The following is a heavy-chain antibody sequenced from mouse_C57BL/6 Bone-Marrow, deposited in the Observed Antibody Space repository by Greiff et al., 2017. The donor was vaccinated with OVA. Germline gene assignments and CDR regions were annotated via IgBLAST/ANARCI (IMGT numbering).Heavy chain of an antibody. V-gene: IGHV2-5*01. Sequence: VQLQQSGPGLVQPSQSLSITCTVSGFSLTSYGVHWVRQSPGKGLEWLGVIWRGGSTDYNAAFMSRLSITKDNSKSQVFFIMNSLQADDTAIYYCAKTPDYGSSYVLDYWGQGTTLTVSS. J-gene: IGHJ2*01. CDR3: AKTPDYGSSYVLDY. D-gene: IGHD1-1*01. CDR2: IWRGGST. CDR1: GFSLTSYG.